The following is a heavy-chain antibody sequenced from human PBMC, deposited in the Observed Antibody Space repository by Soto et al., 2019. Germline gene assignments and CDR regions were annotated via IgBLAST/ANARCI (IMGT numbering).Heavy chain of an antibody. CDR1: GYTFTSYS. CDR3: ARWYSSSSAAMDV. D-gene: IGHD6-6*01. CDR2: ISAYNGNT. V-gene: IGHV1-18*04. Sequence: SVKVSCKASGYTFTSYSITWVRQAPGQGLEWMGWISAYNGNTNYAQKLQGRVTMTTDTSTSTAYMELRSLRSDDTAVYYCARWYSSSSAAMDVWGQGTTVTVSS. J-gene: IGHJ6*02.